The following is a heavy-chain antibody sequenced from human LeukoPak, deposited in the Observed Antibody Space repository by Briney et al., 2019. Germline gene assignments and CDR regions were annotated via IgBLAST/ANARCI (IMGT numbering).Heavy chain of an antibody. Sequence: PGGSLRLSCAPSEFTFSGYEMNWVRQAPGKGLEWVSYISSSGNTRYYADSVKGRFTISRDNAKNSMYLQMSSLRAEDTAVYYCARAVGTANLFDPWGQGTLVTVSS. CDR3: ARAVGTANLFDP. V-gene: IGHV3-48*03. CDR2: ISSSGNTR. D-gene: IGHD1-7*01. CDR1: EFTFSGYE. J-gene: IGHJ5*02.